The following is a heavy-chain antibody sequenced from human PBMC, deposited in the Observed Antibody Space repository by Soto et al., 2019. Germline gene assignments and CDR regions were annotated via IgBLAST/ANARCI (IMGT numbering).Heavy chain of an antibody. CDR3: ARGGYYYDSSAYYRPFDY. CDR1: GYTFTSYD. D-gene: IGHD3-22*01. Sequence: SVKVSCKASGYTFTSYDINWVRQATGQGLEWMGWMNPNSGNTGYAQKFQGRVTMTRSTSISTAYMELSSLRSEDTAVYYCARGGYYYDSSAYYRPFDYWGQGTLVTVSS. J-gene: IGHJ4*02. V-gene: IGHV1-8*01. CDR2: MNPNSGNT.